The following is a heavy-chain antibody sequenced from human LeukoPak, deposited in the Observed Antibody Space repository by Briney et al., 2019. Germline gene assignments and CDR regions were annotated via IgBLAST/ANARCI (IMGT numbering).Heavy chain of an antibody. CDR3: ATSIAARHPIDY. Sequence: SETLSLTCTVSGGSISSSSYYWGWIRQPPGKGLEWIGSIYYSGSTNYNPSLKSRVTISVDTSKNQFSLKLSSVTAADTAVYYCATSIAARHPIDYWGQGTLVTVSS. J-gene: IGHJ4*02. D-gene: IGHD6-6*01. CDR2: IYYSGST. V-gene: IGHV4-39*07. CDR1: GGSISSSSYY.